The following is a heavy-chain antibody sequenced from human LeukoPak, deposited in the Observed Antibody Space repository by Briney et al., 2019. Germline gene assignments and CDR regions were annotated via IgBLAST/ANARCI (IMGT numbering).Heavy chain of an antibody. Sequence: GSLRLSCSASGFTFSSYAMHWVRQAPGKGLEYVSAISSNGGSTYYADSVKGRFTISRDNSKNTLYLQMSSLRAEDTAVYYCVKGRYVELYLDCFDPWGQGTLVTVSS. CDR3: VKGRYVELYLDCFDP. V-gene: IGHV3-64D*06. J-gene: IGHJ5*02. CDR2: ISSNGGST. D-gene: IGHD3-10*01. CDR1: GFTFSSYA.